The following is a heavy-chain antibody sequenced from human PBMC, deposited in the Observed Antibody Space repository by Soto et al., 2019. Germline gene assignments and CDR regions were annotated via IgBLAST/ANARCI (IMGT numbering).Heavy chain of an antibody. CDR2: IYYSGST. V-gene: IGHV4-30-4*01. J-gene: IGHJ3*02. D-gene: IGHD6-19*01. CDR1: GGSISSGDYY. Sequence: QVQLQESGPGLVKPSQTLSLTCTVSGGSISSGDYYWSWIRQPPGKGLEWIGYIYYSGSTYYNPSLKSRVTISVDTSKNQFSLKLSSVTAADTAVYYCARVESSPQQWLVKGGAFDIWGQGTMVTVSS. CDR3: ARVESSPQQWLVKGGAFDI.